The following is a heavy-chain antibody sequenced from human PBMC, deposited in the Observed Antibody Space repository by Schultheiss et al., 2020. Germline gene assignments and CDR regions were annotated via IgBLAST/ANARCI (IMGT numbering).Heavy chain of an antibody. CDR1: GFTFSSYS. J-gene: IGHJ4*02. CDR2: ISSSSSYT. D-gene: IGHD2-2*01. V-gene: IGHV3-21*05. CDR3: MTPVVIPPR. Sequence: GGSLRLSCAASGFTFSSYSMNWVRQAPGKGLEWVSYISSSSSYTNYADSVKGRFSISGDNSKNTLYLQMNSLRAEDTAVYYCMTPVVIPPRWGQGTLVTVSS.